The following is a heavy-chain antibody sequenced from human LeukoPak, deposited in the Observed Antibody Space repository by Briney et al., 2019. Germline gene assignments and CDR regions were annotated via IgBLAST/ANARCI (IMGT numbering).Heavy chain of an antibody. CDR3: AKERWELQGEFYHYYGMDV. J-gene: IGHJ6*02. V-gene: IGHV3-23*01. D-gene: IGHD1-26*01. CDR2: ISGSGGVT. Sequence: PAGSLRLSCAASGFTFSSNAMSWVRQAPGKGLEWVSSISGSGGVTYYADSVKGRFTISRDNSKNTLYLQMNSLRAEDTAVYYCAKERWELQGEFYHYYGMDVWGQGTTVTVSS. CDR1: GFTFSSNA.